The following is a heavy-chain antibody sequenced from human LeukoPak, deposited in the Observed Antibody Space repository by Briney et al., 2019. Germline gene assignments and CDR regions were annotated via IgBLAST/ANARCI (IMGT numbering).Heavy chain of an antibody. CDR1: GFSISSGYF. V-gene: IGHV4-38-2*02. J-gene: IGHJ4*02. CDR3: ARRISTRRGETCSSTSCYFDY. CDR2: IFHSGIT. Sequence: SETLSLTCTVSGFSISSGYFWAWIRQSPGKGLEWFGSIFHSGITYYNPSLKSRITISVDTCKNQFSLRLSSVTAADTAVYYCARRISTRRGETCSSTSCYFDYWGQGTLVTVSS. D-gene: IGHD2-2*01.